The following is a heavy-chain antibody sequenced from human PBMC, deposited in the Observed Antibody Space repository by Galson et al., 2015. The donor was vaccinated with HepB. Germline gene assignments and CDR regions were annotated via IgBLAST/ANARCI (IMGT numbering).Heavy chain of an antibody. CDR1: GYTFIGYY. Sequence: SVKVSCKASGYTFIGYYMNWVRQAPGQGLEWMGWINPNSGGTNYAQKFQGRVTMTRDTSISTAYMELSRLRSDDTAVYYCARDYGDYDLWFDPWGQGTLVTVSS. CDR3: ARDYGDYDLWFDP. V-gene: IGHV1-2*02. J-gene: IGHJ5*02. CDR2: INPNSGGT. D-gene: IGHD4-17*01.